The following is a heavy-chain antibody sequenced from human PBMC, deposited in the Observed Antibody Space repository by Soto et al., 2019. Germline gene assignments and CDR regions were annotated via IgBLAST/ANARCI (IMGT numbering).Heavy chain of an antibody. Sequence: KPGGSLRLSCAASGFTFSSYSMNWVRQAPGKGLEWVSSISSSSSYIYYADSVKGRFTISRDNAKNSLYLQMNSLRAEDTAVYYCAIDRYDRDYYYGMDVWGQGTTVTVSS. D-gene: IGHD3-3*01. V-gene: IGHV3-21*01. CDR3: AIDRYDRDYYYGMDV. CDR1: GFTFSSYS. CDR2: ISSSSSYI. J-gene: IGHJ6*02.